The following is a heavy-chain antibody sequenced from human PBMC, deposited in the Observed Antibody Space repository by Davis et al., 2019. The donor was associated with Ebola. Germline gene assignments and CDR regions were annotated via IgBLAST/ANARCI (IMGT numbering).Heavy chain of an antibody. J-gene: IGHJ4*02. V-gene: IGHV1-3*01. Sequence: AASVKVSCKASGYTFTSYAMHWVRQAPGQRLEWMGWINAGNGNTKYSQKFQGRVTITADKSTSTAYMELSSLRSEDTAVYYCARDSWGFGIGETAGWGQGTLVTVSS. CDR1: GYTFTSYA. CDR3: ARDSWGFGIGETAG. D-gene: IGHD1-26*01. CDR2: INAGNGNT.